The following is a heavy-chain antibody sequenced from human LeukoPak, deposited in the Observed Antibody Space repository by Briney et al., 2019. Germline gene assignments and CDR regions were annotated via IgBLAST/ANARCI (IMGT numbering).Heavy chain of an antibody. CDR3: ARDRTVEMATIGGGKLHYYYGMDV. J-gene: IGHJ6*02. D-gene: IGHD5-24*01. V-gene: IGHV4-39*07. Sequence: SETLSLTCTVSGGSISSSSYYWGWIRQPPGKGLEWIGSIYYSGSTYYNPSLKSRVTISVDTSKNHFSLKLSSVTAADTAVYYCARDRTVEMATIGGGKLHYYYGMDVWGQGTTVTVSS. CDR1: GGSISSSSYY. CDR2: IYYSGST.